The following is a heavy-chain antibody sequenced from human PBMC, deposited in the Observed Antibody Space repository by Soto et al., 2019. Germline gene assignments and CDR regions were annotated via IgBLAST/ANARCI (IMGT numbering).Heavy chain of an antibody. CDR1: GGSISSYY. CDR2: IYYSGST. J-gene: IGHJ4*02. V-gene: IGHV4-59*01. Sequence: PSETLSLTCAVSGGSISSYYWSWIRQPPGKGLEWIGYIYYSGSTNYNPSLKSRVTISVDTSKNQFSLKLSSVTAADTAVYYCARGDGYKYDFWGQGTLVTVSS. D-gene: IGHD5-12*01. CDR3: ARGDGYKYDF.